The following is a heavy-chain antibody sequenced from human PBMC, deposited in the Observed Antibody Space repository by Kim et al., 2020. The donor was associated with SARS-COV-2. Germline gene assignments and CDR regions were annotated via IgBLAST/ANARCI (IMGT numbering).Heavy chain of an antibody. CDR1: GFTFSRFA. D-gene: IGHD5-12*01. J-gene: IGHJ4*02. Sequence: GGSLRLSCAASGFTFSRFAMSWVRQAPGKGLECVSVIHSGATYYADSVQGRFTISRDDSKSTLYLQMNNLRAEDTAVYYCAKAGAYSGYDWYDWGQGTLVTVSP. CDR2: IHSGAT. V-gene: IGHV3-23*03. CDR3: AKAGAYSGYDWYD.